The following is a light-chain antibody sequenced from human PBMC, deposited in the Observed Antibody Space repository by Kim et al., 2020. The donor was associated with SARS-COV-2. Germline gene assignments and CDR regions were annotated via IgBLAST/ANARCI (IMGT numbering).Light chain of an antibody. V-gene: IGKV3-20*01. CDR1: QVVSNNY. J-gene: IGKJ2*03. Sequence: LPPGERATLSCRASQVVSNNYLAWYQQKPGQAPSLLIYGASKRTTDFPDRFSGSGSGTDFTLTIDRLEPEDFAVYFCQQYGASPYSFGQGTKLEI. CDR2: GAS. CDR3: QQYGASPYS.